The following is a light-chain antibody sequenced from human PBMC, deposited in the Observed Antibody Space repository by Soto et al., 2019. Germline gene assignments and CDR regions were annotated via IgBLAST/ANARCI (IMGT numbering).Light chain of an antibody. Sequence: DIQLTQSPSSLSASVGDRVSISCRASQSSSNYLNWYQQKPGKAPKLLIYAASSLESGVPSRFSGSGSGTEFTLTISSLQPDDFATYYCQQYNSFSRAFGQGTKVDIK. CDR1: QSSSNY. J-gene: IGKJ1*01. V-gene: IGKV1-16*01. CDR2: AAS. CDR3: QQYNSFSRA.